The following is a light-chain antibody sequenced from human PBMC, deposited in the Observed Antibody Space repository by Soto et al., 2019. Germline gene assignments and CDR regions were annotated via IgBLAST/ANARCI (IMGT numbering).Light chain of an antibody. J-gene: IGKJ4*01. Sequence: DIQMTQSPSSLSASVGDRVTITCRASQSISTYLHWYQQKPGKAPNLLIYAASTLQSGVPSRFSGSGSGTDFTLTISSLQPEAFATYFCQHGYSTPLPFGGGTKVDIK. CDR1: QSISTY. V-gene: IGKV1-39*01. CDR2: AAS. CDR3: QHGYSTPLP.